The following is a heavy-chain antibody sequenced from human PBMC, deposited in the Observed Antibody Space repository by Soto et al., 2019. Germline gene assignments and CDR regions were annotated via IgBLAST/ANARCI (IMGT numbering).Heavy chain of an antibody. J-gene: IGHJ4*02. Sequence: QVLLVQSGAEVKKPGSSVKVSCKASGVSFSDSTISWVRQAPGQGLEWMGKIIPILGIPNFAQKFQGRVTITADKSTSTAYMELSSLRSEDTAVYYCGTDSVSDWRPGVGYWGQGTLVNVSS. D-gene: IGHD6-19*01. CDR2: IIPILGIP. CDR1: GVSFSDST. CDR3: GTDSVSDWRPGVGY. V-gene: IGHV1-69*04.